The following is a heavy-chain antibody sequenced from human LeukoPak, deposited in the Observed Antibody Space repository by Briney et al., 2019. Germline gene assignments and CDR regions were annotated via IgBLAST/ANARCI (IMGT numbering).Heavy chain of an antibody. CDR1: GFTVSGNY. CDR2: IYSDDTT. D-gene: IGHD4-23*01. J-gene: IGHJ4*02. V-gene: IGHV3-53*01. CDR3: ARRAGGYSHPYDY. Sequence: GGSLRLSCAVSGFTVSGNYMSWIRQAPGKGLEWVSLIYSDDTTLYADSVKGRFTISRDISKNTLYLQMSSLRAEDTAVYYWARRAGGYSHPYDYWGQGVLVTVSS.